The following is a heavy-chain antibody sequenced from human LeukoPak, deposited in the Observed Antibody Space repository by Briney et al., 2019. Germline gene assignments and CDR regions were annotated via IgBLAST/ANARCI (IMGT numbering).Heavy chain of an antibody. J-gene: IGHJ4*02. CDR3: AKAPVTTCSGAYCYPFDY. CDR2: ISVSGST. V-gene: IGHV3-23*01. D-gene: IGHD2-21*01. CDR1: GFNLGSYA. Sequence: PGGSLRLSCAASGFNLGSYAMSWVRQAPGKGLEWVSAISVSGSTYHADSVKGRFTISRDSSKNTLYLQMNRLRAEDAAVYYCAKAPVTTCSGAYCYPFDYWGQGTLVTVSS.